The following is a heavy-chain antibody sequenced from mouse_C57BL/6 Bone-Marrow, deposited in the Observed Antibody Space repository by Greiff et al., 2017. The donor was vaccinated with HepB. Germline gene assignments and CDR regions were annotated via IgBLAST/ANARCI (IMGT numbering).Heavy chain of an antibody. V-gene: IGHV1-39*01. CDR1: GYSFTDYN. Sequence: EVKLVESGPELVKPGASVKISCKASGYSFTDYNMNWVKQSNGKSLEWIGVINPNYGTTSYNQKFKGKATLTVDQSSSTAYMQLNSLTSEDSAVYYCARWNYGSSYGNYFDYWGQGTTLTVSS. CDR3: ARWNYGSSYGNYFDY. D-gene: IGHD1-1*01. CDR2: INPNYGTT. J-gene: IGHJ2*01.